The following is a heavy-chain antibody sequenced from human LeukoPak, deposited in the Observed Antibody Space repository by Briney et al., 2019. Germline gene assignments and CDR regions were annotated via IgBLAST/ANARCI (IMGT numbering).Heavy chain of an antibody. Sequence: GGSLRLSCAASGFTFSSYAMSWVRQAPGKGLEWVSAISGSGGSTYYADSVKGRFTISRDNSKNTLYLQMNSLRAEDTAVYYCATTTYYDILTGWGGYFDYWGQGTLVTVSS. CDR2: ISGSGGST. V-gene: IGHV3-23*01. D-gene: IGHD3-9*01. CDR3: ATTTYYDILTGWGGYFDY. J-gene: IGHJ4*02. CDR1: GFTFSSYA.